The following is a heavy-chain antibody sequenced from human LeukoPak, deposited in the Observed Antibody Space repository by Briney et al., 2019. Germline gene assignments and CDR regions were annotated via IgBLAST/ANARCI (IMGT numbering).Heavy chain of an antibody. CDR1: GYTFTSYG. CDR2: ISAYNGNT. CDR3: VRDLAILTAYYTPNNSFDP. J-gene: IGHJ5*02. V-gene: IGHV1-18*01. Sequence: ASVKVSCKAPGYTFTSYGISWVRQAPGQGLEWMGWISAYNGNTNYAQKLQGRVTMTTDTSTRTAYIELRSLRSADTAVYYCVRDLAILTAYYTPNNSFDPWGQGTLVTVSS. D-gene: IGHD3-9*01.